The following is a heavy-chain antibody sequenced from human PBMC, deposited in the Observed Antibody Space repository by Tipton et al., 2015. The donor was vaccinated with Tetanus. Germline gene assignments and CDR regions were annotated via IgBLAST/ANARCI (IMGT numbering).Heavy chain of an antibody. D-gene: IGHD3-10*01. Sequence: TLSLTCSVSGASNSSYYWNWILQVLWKGLEWLGYTHHSGNTNYNPSLSGRVTTSVDTSKNQFSLKMSSVTAADTAVYYCSRWGDSSGRTNLFAFDIWGQVTMVSVSS. V-gene: IGHV4-59*01. CDR3: SRWGDSSGRTNLFAFDI. CDR2: THHSGNT. CDR1: GASNSSYY. J-gene: IGHJ3*02.